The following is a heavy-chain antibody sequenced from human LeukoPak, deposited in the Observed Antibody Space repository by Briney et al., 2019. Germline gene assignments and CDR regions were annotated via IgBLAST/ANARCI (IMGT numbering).Heavy chain of an antibody. CDR3: ARVPIVVVPAEWTDY. V-gene: IGHV1-2*02. CDR2: INPNSCGT. Sequence: EASVKVSCKASGYTFTGFYMHWVRQAPGQGLEWMGWINPNSCGTNYAQKFQGRVTMTRDTSISTAYMELSRLRSDDTAVYYCARVPIVVVPAEWTDYWGQGTLVTVSS. D-gene: IGHD2-2*01. CDR1: GYTFTGFY. J-gene: IGHJ4*02.